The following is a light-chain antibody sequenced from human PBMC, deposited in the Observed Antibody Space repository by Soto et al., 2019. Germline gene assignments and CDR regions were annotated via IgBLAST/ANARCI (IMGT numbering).Light chain of an antibody. V-gene: IGLV7-46*01. CDR2: DTS. J-gene: IGLJ2*01. Sequence: QAVVTQEPSLTVSPGGTVTLTCGSSTGAVTSGHYPYWFQQKPGQAPRTLIYDTSNKHSWTPARFSGSLLGGKAALTLSGAQPEDEAEYYCLLSDSGARLLFGGGTKLTVL. CDR3: LLSDSGARLL. CDR1: TGAVTSGHY.